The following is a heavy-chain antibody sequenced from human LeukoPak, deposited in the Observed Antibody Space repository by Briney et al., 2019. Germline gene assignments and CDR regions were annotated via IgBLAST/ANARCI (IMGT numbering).Heavy chain of an antibody. CDR3: AKSFDY. J-gene: IGHJ4*02. V-gene: IGHV3-23*01. CDR1: GFTFSNYA. CDR2: ISGSGDST. Sequence: GGSLRLSCAASGFTFSNYAMSWVRQAPGKGLEKISSISGSGDSTFHADSVKGRFTISRDNAKNTLYLQMNSLRAEDTALYYCAKSFDYWGQGTLVTVSS.